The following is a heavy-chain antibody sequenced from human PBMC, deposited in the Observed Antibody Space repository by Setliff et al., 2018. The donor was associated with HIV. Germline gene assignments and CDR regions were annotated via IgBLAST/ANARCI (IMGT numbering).Heavy chain of an antibody. J-gene: IGHJ4*02. CDR1: GGSISSGDYY. V-gene: IGHV4-30-4*08. CDR3: AREGSGWFGELLSG. D-gene: IGHD3-10*01. CDR2: IYYSGST. Sequence: SETLSLTCTVSGGSISSGDYYWSWIRQPPGKGLEWIGYIYYSGSTYYNPSLKSRVTISVDTSKNQFSLKLSSVTAADTAVYYCAREGSGWFGELLSGWGQGTLVTVS.